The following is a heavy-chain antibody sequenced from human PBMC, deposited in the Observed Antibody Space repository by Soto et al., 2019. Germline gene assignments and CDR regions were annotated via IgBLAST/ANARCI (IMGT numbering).Heavy chain of an antibody. CDR3: TTGLSISGVVIDP. CDR1: GYTFTGYY. J-gene: IGHJ5*02. Sequence: ASVKVSCKASGYTFTGYYMHWVRQAPGQGLEWMGWINPNSGGTNYAQKFQGRVTMTRDTSISTAYMELSRLRSDDTAVYYCTTGLSISGVVIDPWGQGTLVTVSS. V-gene: IGHV1-2*02. D-gene: IGHD3-3*01. CDR2: INPNSGGT.